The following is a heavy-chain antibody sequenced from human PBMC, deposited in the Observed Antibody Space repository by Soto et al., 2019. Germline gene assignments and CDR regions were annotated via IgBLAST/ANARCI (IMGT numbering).Heavy chain of an antibody. D-gene: IGHD6-19*01. J-gene: IGHJ4*02. CDR1: GGSISSSDL. CDR3: ARPQIRYSSGWYYFDY. V-gene: IGHV4-4*02. CDR2: IYHSGST. Sequence: SETLSLTCAVSGGSISSSDLWSCVRQPPGKGLEWIGEIYHSGSTNYNPSLKSRVTISVDKSKNQFSLKLSSVTAADTAVYYCARPQIRYSSGWYYFDYWGQGTLVTV.